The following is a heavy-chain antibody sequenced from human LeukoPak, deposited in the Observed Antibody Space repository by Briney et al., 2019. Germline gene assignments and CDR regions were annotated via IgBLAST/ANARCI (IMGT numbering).Heavy chain of an antibody. CDR1: GFTFDDYG. CDR3: VRETPRRGETRDGYR. J-gene: IGHJ4*02. V-gene: IGHV3-20*04. CDR2: INWNGGST. Sequence: GGSLRLSCAASGFTFDDYGMSWVRQAPGKGLEWVSGINWNGGSTGYADSVKGRFTISRDNPKNLLFLQINSLRVEDTAVYYCVRETPRRGETRDGYRWGQGTVVTVSS. D-gene: IGHD5-24*01.